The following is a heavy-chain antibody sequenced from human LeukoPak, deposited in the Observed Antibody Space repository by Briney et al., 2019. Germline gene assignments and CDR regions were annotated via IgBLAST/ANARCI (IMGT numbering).Heavy chain of an antibody. D-gene: IGHD1-26*01. CDR2: ITSSGAV. Sequence: SGGSLRLSCAASGFTLSSFGMNWVRQAPVKGLDWVSSITSSGAVYYADSMKGQFTISRDSAKNSLYLQMNSLRAEDTAVYYCTRALVREWEPNISDFWGQGTLVTVSS. J-gene: IGHJ4*02. CDR1: GFTLSSFG. CDR3: TRALVREWEPNISDF. V-gene: IGHV3-21*01.